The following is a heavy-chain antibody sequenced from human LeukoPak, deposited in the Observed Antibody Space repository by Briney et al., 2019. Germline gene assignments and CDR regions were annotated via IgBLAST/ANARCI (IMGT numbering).Heavy chain of an antibody. CDR3: ARDFGDLAFDI. D-gene: IGHD3-10*01. V-gene: IGHV4-59*01. J-gene: IGHJ3*02. CDR2: IYYSGST. CDR1: GGSISSYY. Sequence: SETLSLTCTVSGGSISSYYWSWIRQPPGKGLEWIGYIYYSGSTNYNPSLKSRVTISVDTSKNQFSLELSSVTAADTAVYYCARDFGDLAFDIWGQGTMVTVSS.